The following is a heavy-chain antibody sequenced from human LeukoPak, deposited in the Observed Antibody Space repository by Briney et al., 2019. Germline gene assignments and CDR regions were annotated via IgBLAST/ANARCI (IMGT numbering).Heavy chain of an antibody. CDR1: GGSISSYY. J-gene: IGHJ4*02. CDR2: IYYSGRH. V-gene: IGHV4-59*01. Sequence: SETQSLTCTVSGGSISSYYWSWIQHPPGKGLEWLGYIYYSGRHNYHPPLKGRVPISVNTSKNHYSLKLSSVTAADTAVYYCAKGTMGRGFGYSGQGTLVTVSS. D-gene: IGHD3-10*01. CDR3: AKGTMGRGFGY.